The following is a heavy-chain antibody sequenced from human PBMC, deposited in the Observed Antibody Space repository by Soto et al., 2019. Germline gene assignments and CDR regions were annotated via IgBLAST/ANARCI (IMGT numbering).Heavy chain of an antibody. CDR1: GFTFSSYG. V-gene: IGHV3-30*18. D-gene: IGHD3-10*01. J-gene: IGHJ4*01. Sequence: QVQLVESGGGVVQPGRSLRLSCAASGFTFSSYGMHWVRQAPCKGLEWVAVISYDGSNKYYADSVKGRFTISRDNSKTTLYLQMNSLRADDTAVYYCAKSDGSSLMPPLWGHGTLVTVSS. CDR2: ISYDGSNK. CDR3: AKSDGSSLMPPL.